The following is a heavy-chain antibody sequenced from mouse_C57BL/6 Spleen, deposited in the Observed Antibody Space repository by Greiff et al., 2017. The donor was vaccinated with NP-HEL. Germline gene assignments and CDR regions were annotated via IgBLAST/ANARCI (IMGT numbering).Heavy chain of an antibody. CDR3: ARRADSSGYDYAMDY. CDR1: GFSLSTSGMG. D-gene: IGHD3-2*02. J-gene: IGHJ4*01. CDR2: IYWDDDK. Sequence: QVTLKESGPGILQSSQTLSLTCSFSGFSLSTSGMGVSWIRQPSGKGLEWLAHIYWDDDKHYNPSLKSRLTISKDTSRHQVFLKITSVDTADTATYYCARRADSSGYDYAMDYWGQGTSVTVSS. V-gene: IGHV8-12*01.